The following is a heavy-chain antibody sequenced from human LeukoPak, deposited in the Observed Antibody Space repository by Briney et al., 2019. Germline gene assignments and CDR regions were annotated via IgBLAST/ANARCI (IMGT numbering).Heavy chain of an antibody. CDR1: GFTFDDYA. J-gene: IGHJ6*03. Sequence: GGSLRLSCAASGFTFDDYAMHWVRQAPGKGLEWVSGISWNSGSIGYADSVKGRFTISRDNAKNSLYLQMNSLRAEDMALYYCAKYGLPVHGRGYYHYMDVWGKGTTVTVSS. CDR2: ISWNSGSI. D-gene: IGHD4-17*01. CDR3: AKYGLPVHGRGYYHYMDV. V-gene: IGHV3-9*03.